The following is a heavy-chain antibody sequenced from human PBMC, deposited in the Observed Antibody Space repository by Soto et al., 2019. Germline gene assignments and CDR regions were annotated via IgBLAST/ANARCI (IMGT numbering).Heavy chain of an antibody. D-gene: IGHD2-15*01. CDR2: INHSGST. V-gene: IGHV4-34*01. Sequence: PSETLSLTCAVYGGSFSGYYWSWIRQPPGKGLEWIGEINHSGSTNYNPSLKSRVTISVDTSKDQFSLKLSSVTAADTAVYYCARAFMLVDNWFDPWGQGTLVPVSS. J-gene: IGHJ5*02. CDR3: ARAFMLVDNWFDP. CDR1: GGSFSGYY.